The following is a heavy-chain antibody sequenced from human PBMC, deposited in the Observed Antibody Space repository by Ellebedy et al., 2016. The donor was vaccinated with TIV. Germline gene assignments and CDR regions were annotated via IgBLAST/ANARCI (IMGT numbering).Heavy chain of an antibody. V-gene: IGHV4-39*07. CDR3: ARDPGYCTSTTCFYYYSMDV. D-gene: IGHD2-2*01. J-gene: IGHJ6*02. CDR2: IYYSGST. CDR1: GGSISSSSYY. Sequence: SETLSLTCTVSGGSISSSSYYWGWIRQPPGKGLEWIGSIYYSGSTYYNPSLKSRVTISVDTSKNQFSLRLSSVTAADTAVYYCARDPGYCTSTTCFYYYSMDVWGQGTTVTVSS.